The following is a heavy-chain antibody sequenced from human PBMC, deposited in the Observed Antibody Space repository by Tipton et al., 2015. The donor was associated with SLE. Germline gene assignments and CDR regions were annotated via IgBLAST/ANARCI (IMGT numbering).Heavy chain of an antibody. CDR1: GFTFYLYG. CDR3: ATLGAVGRRAGAAFDI. D-gene: IGHD6-13*01. J-gene: IGHJ3*02. Sequence: SLRLSCAASGFTFYLYGMHWVRQAPGKGLEWLAFIRYDGSDKWYAESVRGRFTISRDNSKNTLFVHMNSLRTEDTAIYYCATLGAVGRRAGAAFDIWGQGTMVAVSS. V-gene: IGHV3-30*02. CDR2: IRYDGSDK.